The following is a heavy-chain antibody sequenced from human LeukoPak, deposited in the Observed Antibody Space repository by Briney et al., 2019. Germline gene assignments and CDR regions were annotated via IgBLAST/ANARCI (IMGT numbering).Heavy chain of an antibody. CDR3: ARTYYDSSGHRNFDY. J-gene: IGHJ4*02. V-gene: IGHV3-48*03. D-gene: IGHD3-22*01. CDR2: ISSSGSTI. Sequence: GGSLRLSCAASGFTFSSYEMNWVRQAPGKGLEWVSYISSSGSTIYYADSVKGRFTISRDNAKNSPYLQMNSLRAEDTAVYYCARTYYDSSGHRNFDYWGQGTLVTVSS. CDR1: GFTFSSYE.